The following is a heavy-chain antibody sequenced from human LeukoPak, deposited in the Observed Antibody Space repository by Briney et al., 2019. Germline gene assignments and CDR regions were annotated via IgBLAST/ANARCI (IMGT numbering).Heavy chain of an antibody. CDR3: ARHPLHCSSTSCYASKLNWFDP. CDR1: GGSFSGFY. CDR2: IFDSGNA. J-gene: IGHJ5*02. Sequence: SETLSLTCAVYGGSFSGFYWSWIRQSPGKGLEWIGEIFDSGNANYNPSLKSRVTFSVDTSKRQVSLELTSVTAADTAVYYCARHPLHCSSTSCYASKLNWFDPWGQGTLVTVSS. V-gene: IGHV4-34*12. D-gene: IGHD2-2*01.